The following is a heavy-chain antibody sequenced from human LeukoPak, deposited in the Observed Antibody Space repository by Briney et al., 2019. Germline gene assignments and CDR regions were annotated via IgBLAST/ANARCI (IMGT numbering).Heavy chain of an antibody. D-gene: IGHD6-19*01. CDR3: AKGPLIAVAGTTWDH. J-gene: IGHJ4*02. Sequence: PGGSLRLSCAASGFTFSSYSMNWVRQAPGKGLEWVSSISSSSSYIYYADSVKGRFTISRDNSKNTLYLQMNSLRAEDTAVYYCAKGPLIAVAGTTWDHWGQGTLVTVSS. V-gene: IGHV3-21*04. CDR2: ISSSSSYI. CDR1: GFTFSSYS.